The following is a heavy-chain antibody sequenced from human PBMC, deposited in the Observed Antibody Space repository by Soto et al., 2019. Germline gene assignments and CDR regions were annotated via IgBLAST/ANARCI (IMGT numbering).Heavy chain of an antibody. D-gene: IGHD3-3*01. CDR1: GGSISSGDYY. CDR3: AREERVAHRGVWYFDL. J-gene: IGHJ2*01. Sequence: QVQLQESGPGLVKPSQTLSLTCSVSGGSISSGDYYWSWIRQPPGKGLEWIGYIYYSGSTYYNPSLKSRVNISVDTSKNQFSLKLSSVTAADTAVYYCAREERVAHRGVWYFDLWGRGTLVTVSS. CDR2: IYYSGST. V-gene: IGHV4-30-4*01.